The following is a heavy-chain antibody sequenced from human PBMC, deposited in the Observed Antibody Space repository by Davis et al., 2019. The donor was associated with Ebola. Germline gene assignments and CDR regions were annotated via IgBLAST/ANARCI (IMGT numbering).Heavy chain of an antibody. D-gene: IGHD7-27*01. CDR2: INQSGGT. V-gene: IGHV4-34*01. Sequence: PSETLSLTCAVYGGSFGVFHWSWIRQPPGKGLEWIGEINQSGGTNYNPSLKSRVTMSVDTSKNQFSLKLRSVTAADTAVYYCARGTWGSFDYWGQGTLVTVSS. CDR1: GGSFGVFH. CDR3: ARGTWGSFDY. J-gene: IGHJ4*02.